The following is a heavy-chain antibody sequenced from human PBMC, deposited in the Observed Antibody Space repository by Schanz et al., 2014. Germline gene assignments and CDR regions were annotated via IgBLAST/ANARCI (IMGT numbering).Heavy chain of an antibody. D-gene: IGHD6-19*01. CDR2: ISSSSGTI. J-gene: IGHJ4*02. V-gene: IGHV3-48*02. CDR1: GFSFSDYS. Sequence: VQLVESGGGVVQPGRSLRLSCAGSGFSFSDYSMNWVRQAPGKGLEWVSYISSSSGTIYYADSMKGRFTISRDNAKNSLYLQINSLRDEDTAVYYCARDHASAWYTVDYWGQGTLVTVSS. CDR3: ARDHASAWYTVDY.